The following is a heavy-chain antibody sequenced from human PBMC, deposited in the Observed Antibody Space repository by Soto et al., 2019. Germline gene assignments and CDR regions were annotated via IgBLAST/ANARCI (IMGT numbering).Heavy chain of an antibody. CDR1: GYTFSDYG. D-gene: IGHD2-2*02. CDR3: ARGRRTCTEKTCYTDLDF. CDR2: ILCLNDRK. J-gene: IGHJ4*02. Sequence: QVHLVQSGAEVKTPGASVTISCKASGYTFSDYGIHWIRQAPGQRPEWLGWILCLNDRKEYSQKLQGRISLTRDTSASTAYMGLSRPRSEDTAVYYCARGRRTCTEKTCYTDLDFWGQGSLVSVSS. V-gene: IGHV1-3*01.